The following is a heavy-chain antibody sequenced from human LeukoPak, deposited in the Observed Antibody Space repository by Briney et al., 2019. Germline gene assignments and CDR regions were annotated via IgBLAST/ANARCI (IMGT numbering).Heavy chain of an antibody. J-gene: IGHJ6*02. CDR1: GFTFSDYY. CDR2: ISSSGSTI. Sequence: GSLRLSCAASGFTFSDYYMSRIRQAPGKGLEWVSYISSSGSTIYYADSVKGRFTISRDNAKNSLYLQMNSLRAEDTAVYYCARGSSSWSYYYYGMDVWGQGTTVTVSS. V-gene: IGHV3-11*01. CDR3: ARGSSSWSYYYYGMDV. D-gene: IGHD6-13*01.